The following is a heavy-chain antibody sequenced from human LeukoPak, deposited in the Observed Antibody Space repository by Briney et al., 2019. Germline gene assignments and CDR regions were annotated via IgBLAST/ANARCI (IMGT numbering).Heavy chain of an antibody. CDR1: GFTFSTYW. CDR2: INSDGSST. J-gene: IGHJ6*02. CDR3: ARDPKTSTTRYGMDV. D-gene: IGHD1-26*01. Sequence: PGGSLRLSCAASGFTFSTYWMHWVRQAPGKGLVWVSRINSDGSSTNYADSVKGRFTISRDNAKNTLYLHMNSLRAEDTAVYYCARDPKTSTTRYGMDVWGQGTTVTASS. V-gene: IGHV3-74*01.